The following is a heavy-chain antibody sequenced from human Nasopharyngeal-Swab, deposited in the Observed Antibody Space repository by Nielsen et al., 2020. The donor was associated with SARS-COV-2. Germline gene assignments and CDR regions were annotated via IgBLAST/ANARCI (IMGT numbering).Heavy chain of an antibody. J-gene: IGHJ4*02. CDR1: GYTFTSYG. CDR2: ISAYNGNT. CDR3: ARESFYYDFWSGYEIPYYFDY. D-gene: IGHD3-3*01. V-gene: IGHV1-18*01. Sequence: ASVKVSCKASGYTFTSYGISWVRQAPGQGLEWMGWISAYNGNTNYAQKLQGRVTMTTDTSTSTAYMELRSLRSDDTAVYFCARESFYYDFWSGYEIPYYFDYWVQGTRVTVSS.